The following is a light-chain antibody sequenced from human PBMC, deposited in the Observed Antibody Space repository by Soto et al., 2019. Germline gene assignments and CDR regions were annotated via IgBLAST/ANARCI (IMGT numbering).Light chain of an antibody. CDR1: QSVSSSY. CDR3: QQYGSSPYT. CDR2: GAS. Sequence: ENVLTQSPGTLSLSPGERATLSCRASQSVSSSYLAWNQQKPGQAPRLLVYGASSRATGIPDRFSGSGSGTDFTLTISRVEPEDFAVYYCQQYGSSPYTFGQGTKLEIK. J-gene: IGKJ2*01. V-gene: IGKV3-20*01.